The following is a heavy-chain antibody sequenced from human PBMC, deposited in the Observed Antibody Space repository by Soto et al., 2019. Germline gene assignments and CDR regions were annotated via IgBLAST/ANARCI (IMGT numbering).Heavy chain of an antibody. CDR1: GFSFGSYA. CDR2: ITGSGDNT. J-gene: IGHJ4*02. Sequence: GGSVRLSCAASGFSFGSYAMKWFRQSPGKGLEWVSGITGSGDNTYYAHSVRGRFTISRDNSKNTLYLQMNSLRAEDTAIYYCAKPSLFDFWSGSYFHYWGQGTLVTVSS. D-gene: IGHD3-3*01. CDR3: AKPSLFDFWSGSYFHY. V-gene: IGHV3-23*01.